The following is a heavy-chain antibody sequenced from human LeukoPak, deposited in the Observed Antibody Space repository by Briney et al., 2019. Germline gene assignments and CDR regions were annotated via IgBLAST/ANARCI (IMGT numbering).Heavy chain of an antibody. Sequence: PGGSLRLSYAASGFTFSSYWMSWVRQAPGKGLEWVANIKQDGSEKYYVDSVKGRFTISRDNAKNSLYLQMNSLRAEDTAVYYCAKDSGGYDPYYMDVWGKGTTVTISS. CDR3: AKDSGGYDPYYMDV. CDR2: IKQDGSEK. V-gene: IGHV3-7*03. D-gene: IGHD5-12*01. CDR1: GFTFSSYW. J-gene: IGHJ6*03.